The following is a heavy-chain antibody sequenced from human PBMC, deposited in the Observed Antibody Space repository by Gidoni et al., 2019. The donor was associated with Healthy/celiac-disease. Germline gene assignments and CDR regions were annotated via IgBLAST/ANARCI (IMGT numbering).Heavy chain of an antibody. J-gene: IGHJ4*02. Sequence: EVQLVESGGGLVQPGGSLQLYCAASGFPFRGSAMHWVRQASGKGLEWVGRIRSKANSYATTYAASVKGRFTISRDDSKNTAYLQMNSLKTEDTAVYYCTSPFYSNYSRFDYWGQGTLVTVSS. V-gene: IGHV3-73*01. CDR2: IRSKANSYAT. CDR3: TSPFYSNYSRFDY. D-gene: IGHD4-4*01. CDR1: GFPFRGSA.